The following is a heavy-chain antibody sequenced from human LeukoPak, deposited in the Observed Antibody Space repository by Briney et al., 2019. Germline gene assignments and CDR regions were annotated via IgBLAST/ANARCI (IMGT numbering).Heavy chain of an antibody. J-gene: IGHJ6*02. CDR1: GFSVSSNY. CDR3: ARDKTRDYYYGLDV. CDR2: IYSDGST. Sequence: GGSLRLSCAASGFSVSSNYMSWVCQAPGKGLEWVSLIYSDGSTYYADSVKGRFTISRDNSKNTLHLQMNSLRAEDTAVYYCARDKTRDYYYGLDVWGQGTTVTVSS. V-gene: IGHV3-53*01.